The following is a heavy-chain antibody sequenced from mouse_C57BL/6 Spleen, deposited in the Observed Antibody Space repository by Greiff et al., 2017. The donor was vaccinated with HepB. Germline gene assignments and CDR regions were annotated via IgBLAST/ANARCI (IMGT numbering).Heavy chain of an antibody. CDR1: GYTFTSYW. CDR3: ARGDGRGDWYFDV. Sequence: QVQLQQPGAELVKPGASVKLSCKASGYTFTSYWMQWVKQRPGQGLEWIGEIDPSDSYTNYNQKFKGKATLTVDTSSSTAYMQLSSLTSEDSAVYYCARGDGRGDWYFDVWGTGTTVTVSS. D-gene: IGHD1-1*01. J-gene: IGHJ1*03. V-gene: IGHV1-50*01. CDR2: IDPSDSYT.